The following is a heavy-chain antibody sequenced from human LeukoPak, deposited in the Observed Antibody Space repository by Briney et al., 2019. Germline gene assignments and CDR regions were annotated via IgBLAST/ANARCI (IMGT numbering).Heavy chain of an antibody. J-gene: IGHJ4*02. CDR1: GYTFTSYG. V-gene: IGHV1-18*01. D-gene: IGHD3-10*01. CDR2: ISTYNGNT. Sequence: WASVKVSCKASGYTFTSYGISWVRQAPGQGLEWMGWISTYNGNTNYAQKLQGRVTMTTDTSTSTAYMELRSLRSDDTAVYYCARAADYYGSGSPFDYWGQGTLVTVSS. CDR3: ARAADYYGSGSPFDY.